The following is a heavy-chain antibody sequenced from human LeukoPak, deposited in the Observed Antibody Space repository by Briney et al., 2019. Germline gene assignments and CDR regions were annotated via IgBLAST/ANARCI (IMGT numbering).Heavy chain of an antibody. Sequence: GALRLSCAASGFTFSNARMSWVRQAPGKGLEWVGRIKSKTDGGTTDYAAPVKGRFTISRDDSKNTLYLQMNSLKTEDTAVYYCTTGYYDILTGYYPDAFDIWGQGTMVTVSS. D-gene: IGHD3-9*01. CDR1: GFTFSNAR. V-gene: IGHV3-15*01. CDR2: IKSKTDGGTT. CDR3: TTGYYDILTGYYPDAFDI. J-gene: IGHJ3*02.